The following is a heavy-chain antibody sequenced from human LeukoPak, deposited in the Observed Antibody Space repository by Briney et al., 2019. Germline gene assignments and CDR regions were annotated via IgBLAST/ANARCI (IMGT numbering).Heavy chain of an antibody. CDR1: GFTVSSNY. CDR2: IYSGGST. CDR3: ARVLFSSSSYFDY. D-gene: IGHD6-6*01. V-gene: IGHV3-53*05. Sequence: PGGSLRLSCAASGFTVSSNYMSWVRQAPGKGLEWVSVIYSGGSTYYADSVKGRFTISRDNSKNTLYLQMNSLRAEDTAVYYCARVLFSSSSYFDYWGQGTLVTVSS. J-gene: IGHJ4*02.